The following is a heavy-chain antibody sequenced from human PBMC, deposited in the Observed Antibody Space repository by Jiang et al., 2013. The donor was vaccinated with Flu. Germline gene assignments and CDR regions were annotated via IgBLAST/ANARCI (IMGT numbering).Heavy chain of an antibody. J-gene: IGHJ4*02. CDR2: ISSSGSTI. D-gene: IGHD4-17*01. CDR3: ASGLYGDYAPRY. CDR1: GFTFSSYE. V-gene: IGHV3-48*03. Sequence: LVQPGGSLRLSCAASGFTFSSYEMNWVRQAPGKGLEWVSYISSSGSTIYYADSVKGRFTISRDNAKNSLYLQMNSLRAEDTAVYYCASGLYGDYAPRYWGQGTLVTVSS.